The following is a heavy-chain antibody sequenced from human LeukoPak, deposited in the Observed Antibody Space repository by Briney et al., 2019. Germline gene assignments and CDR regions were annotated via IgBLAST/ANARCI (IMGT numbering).Heavy chain of an antibody. J-gene: IGHJ6*02. CDR2: ISYSGGST. CDR1: GFTFSSYA. V-gene: IGHV3-23*01. CDR3: AKFNSHYSNYYSGMDV. D-gene: IGHD4-11*01. Sequence: GGSLRLSCAASGFTFSSYAMSWVRQAPGKGLEWVSGISYSGGSTYYADSVKGRFTISRDNSKNTLYLQMNSLRAEDTVIYYCAKFNSHYSNYYSGMDVWGQGTTVTVSS.